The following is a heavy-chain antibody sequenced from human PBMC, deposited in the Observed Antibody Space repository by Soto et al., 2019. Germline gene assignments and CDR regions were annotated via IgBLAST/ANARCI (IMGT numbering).Heavy chain of an antibody. CDR2: IKQDGREK. D-gene: IGHD4-4*01. CDR1: GFTLSSYG. J-gene: IGHJ4*02. CDR3: ARARDYSNYEDYFDY. V-gene: IGHV3-7*01. Sequence: EVQLVESGGGLVQPGGSLRLSWPASGFTLSSYGMSWVRQVPGKGWGWVANIKQDGREKYYVDSVKGRFTISRDNAKNSLYLQMNSLRAEDTAVYYCARARDYSNYEDYFDYWGQGTLVTVSS.